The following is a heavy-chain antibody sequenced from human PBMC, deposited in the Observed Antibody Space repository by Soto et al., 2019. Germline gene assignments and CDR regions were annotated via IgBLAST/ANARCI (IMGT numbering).Heavy chain of an antibody. CDR1: GGSVISGSYF. CDR2: IYYSGST. V-gene: IGHV4-61*01. CDR3: AREYSSSSNYYDCYAMEV. J-gene: IGHJ6*02. Sequence: QVQLQESGPGLLTPSETLSLTCTVSGGSVISGSYFWSWIRQPPWKGLEWLGSIYYSGSTNYNPSLKSRVTISVATTKNLFSLKLSSVNAAAPAVYYCAREYSSSSNYYDCYAMEVWGQGTTVTVSS. D-gene: IGHD6-6*01.